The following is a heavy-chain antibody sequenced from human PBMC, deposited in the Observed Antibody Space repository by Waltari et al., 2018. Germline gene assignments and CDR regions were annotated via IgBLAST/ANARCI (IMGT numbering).Heavy chain of an antibody. CDR1: GFTFNNYA. CDR3: VKETAYGYYFDN. V-gene: IGHV3-23*03. J-gene: IGHJ4*02. D-gene: IGHD3-10*01. CDR2: IYSGGGA. Sequence: EVQLLESGGGLIPPGGSLTLSCAASGFTFNNYAMNWIRQAPGKGLECVSVIYSGGGAYYADSVKGRFTISRDNSKNTLYLQMSSLRLEDTAVYYCVKETAYGYYFDNWGQGTLVSVSS.